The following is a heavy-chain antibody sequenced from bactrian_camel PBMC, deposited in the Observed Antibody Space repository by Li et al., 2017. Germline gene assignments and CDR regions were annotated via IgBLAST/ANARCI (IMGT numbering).Heavy chain of an antibody. CDR1: GFIFSRYY. CDR2: INSGSGST. D-gene: IGHD6*01. V-gene: IGHV3S40*01. J-gene: IGHJ4*01. Sequence: DVQLVESGGGLVQPGGSLRLSCVGSGFIFSRYYMSWVRQAPGKGLEWVSIINSGSGSTYTADSVKGRFTISRDNAKNTLYLQMNSLKTEDTAVYYCARMGWYVRYDLWGVGTQVTVS.